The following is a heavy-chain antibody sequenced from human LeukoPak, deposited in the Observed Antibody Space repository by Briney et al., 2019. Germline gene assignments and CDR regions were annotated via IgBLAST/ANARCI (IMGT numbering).Heavy chain of an antibody. J-gene: IGHJ4*02. CDR2: IFDNGNT. D-gene: IGHD3-10*01. V-gene: IGHV4-59*01. CDR3: ARARYYYGHYFDY. Sequence: SETLSLTCTVSGGSINNYYWSWIRQPPGKGLEWIGYIFDNGNTKYNPSLKSRVTISLDTSKNQFSLKLSSVTAADTAVYYCARARYYYGHYFDYWGQGTLVTVSS. CDR1: GGSINNYY.